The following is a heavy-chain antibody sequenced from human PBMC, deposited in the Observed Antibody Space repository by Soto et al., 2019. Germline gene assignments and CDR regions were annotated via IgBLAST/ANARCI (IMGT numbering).Heavy chain of an antibody. V-gene: IGHV3-7*01. CDR1: GFTFSSYW. J-gene: IGHJ1*01. Sequence: GGSLRLSCAASGFTFSSYWMSWVRQAPGKGLEWVANIKQDGSEKYYVDSVKGRFTISRDKAKNSLYLQMNSLRAEDTAVYYCARATGVERSPSPSSSWPHWGQGTLVTVSS. D-gene: IGHD6-13*01. CDR3: ARATGVERSPSPSSSWPH. CDR2: IKQDGSEK.